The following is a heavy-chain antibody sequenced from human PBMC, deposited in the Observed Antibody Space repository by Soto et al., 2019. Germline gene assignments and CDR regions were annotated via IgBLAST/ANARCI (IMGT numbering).Heavy chain of an antibody. CDR1: GFTFSSYT. CDR2: ISSSSSYI. J-gene: IGHJ4*02. D-gene: IGHD3-22*01. Sequence: EVQVVESGGGLVKPGGSLRLSCAASGFTFSSYTMNWVRQAPGKGLEWDSSISSSSSYIYYADSVKGRFAISRDNAKNTLYLQMSSLRDEDTAVYYCARDRPDRNDYYRTIDHWGQRTLVTVSS. V-gene: IGHV3-21*01. CDR3: ARDRPDRNDYYRTIDH.